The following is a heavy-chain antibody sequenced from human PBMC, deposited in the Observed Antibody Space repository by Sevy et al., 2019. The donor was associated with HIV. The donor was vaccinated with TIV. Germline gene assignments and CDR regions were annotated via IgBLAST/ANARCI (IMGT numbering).Heavy chain of an antibody. CDR1: GYTLTELS. V-gene: IGHV1-24*01. Sequence: ASVKVSCKVSGYTLTELSMHWVRQAPGEGLEWMGGFDPEDGETIYAQKFHGRVTMTEDKSTDTAYMELSSLRSEDTAVYDCATGPVTTLNFDYWGQGTLVTVSS. CDR3: ATGPVTTLNFDY. D-gene: IGHD4-17*01. J-gene: IGHJ4*02. CDR2: FDPEDGET.